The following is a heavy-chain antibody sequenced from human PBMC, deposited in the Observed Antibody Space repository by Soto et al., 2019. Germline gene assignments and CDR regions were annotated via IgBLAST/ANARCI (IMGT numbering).Heavy chain of an antibody. CDR3: ANPLPFYCISTTCYEA. D-gene: IGHD2-2*01. Sequence: EVQLLESGGGLVQPGGSLRLSCAASGFTFSNYAMSWVRQPPGKGLEWVSGISGSGGNTYYADSVKGRFTISRDNSENRCSRQMNSRRAKDTAVYSWANPLPFYCISTTCYEAWGQEPLVTAS. CDR2: ISGSGGNT. CDR1: GFTFSNYA. J-gene: IGHJ5*02. V-gene: IGHV3-23*01.